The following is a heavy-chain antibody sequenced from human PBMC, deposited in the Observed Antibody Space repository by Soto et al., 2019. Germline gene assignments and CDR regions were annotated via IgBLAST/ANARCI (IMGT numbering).Heavy chain of an antibody. J-gene: IGHJ4*02. CDR2: ISKDGLDR. V-gene: IGHV3-30*19. CDR3: ASPREGQWLVFDH. D-gene: IGHD6-19*01. CDR1: GFTFSDFG. Sequence: GGSLRLSCVVSGFTFSDFGMHWVRQSPGEGLAWVASISKDGLDRYYSESVKGRFTISRDDSKNTVFLQMNSLKVEDTAAYFCASPREGQWLVFDHWGQRTLVTVS.